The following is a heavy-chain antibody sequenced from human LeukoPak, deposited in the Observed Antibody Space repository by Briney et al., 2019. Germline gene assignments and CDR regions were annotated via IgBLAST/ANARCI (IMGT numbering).Heavy chain of an antibody. V-gene: IGHV3-9*01. D-gene: IGHD1-26*01. CDR3: AKDPTYEGGSNLDY. Sequence: GRSLRLSCAASGFTFDDYAMPWVRQAPGKGLEWVSGISWNSGSIGYADSVKGRFTISRDNAKNSLFLQMNSLRAEDTALYYCAKDPTYEGGSNLDYWGQGTLVTVSS. J-gene: IGHJ4*02. CDR2: ISWNSGSI. CDR1: GFTFDDYA.